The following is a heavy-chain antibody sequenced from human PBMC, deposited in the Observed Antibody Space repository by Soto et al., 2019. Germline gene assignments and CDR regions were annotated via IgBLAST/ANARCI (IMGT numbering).Heavy chain of an antibody. D-gene: IGHD2-8*01. CDR3: GCIAYYYYGMDV. CDR1: GGSISSSSYY. CDR2: IYYSGST. V-gene: IGHV4-39*01. Sequence: SETLSLTCTVPGGSISSSSYYWGWIRQPPGKGLEWIGSIYYSGSTYYNPSLKSRVTISVDTSKNQFSLKLSSVTAADTAVYYCGCIAYYYYGMDVWGQGTTITVSS. J-gene: IGHJ6*02.